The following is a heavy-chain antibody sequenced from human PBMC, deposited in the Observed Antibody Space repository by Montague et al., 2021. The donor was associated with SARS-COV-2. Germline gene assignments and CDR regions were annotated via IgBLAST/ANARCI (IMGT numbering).Heavy chain of an antibody. V-gene: IGHV4-59*01. CDR3: ARGGYYDYAFDI. CDR2: IYYSGST. CDR1: GASISSYY. Sequence: SETLSLTCTVSGASISSYYWNWIRQPPGKGLEWIGYIYYSGSTNYNPSLKSRVTISVDTSKNQFSLKLSSVTAADTAVYYCARGGYYDYAFDIWGQGTMVTVSS. J-gene: IGHJ3*02. D-gene: IGHD3-22*01.